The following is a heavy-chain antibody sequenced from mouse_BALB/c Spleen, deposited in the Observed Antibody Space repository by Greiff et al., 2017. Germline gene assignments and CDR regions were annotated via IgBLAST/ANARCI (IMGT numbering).Heavy chain of an antibody. CDR1: GFTFSDYY. CDR2: ISDGGSYT. CDR3: ARDRGLRRRAYAMDY. J-gene: IGHJ4*01. Sequence: EVKLVESGGGLVKPGGSLKLSCAASGFTFSDYYMYWVRQTPEKRLEWVATISDGGSYTYYPDSVKGRFTISRDNAKNNLYLQMSSLKSEDTAMYYCARDRGLRRRAYAMDYWGQGTSVTVSS. D-gene: IGHD2-4*01. V-gene: IGHV5-4*02.